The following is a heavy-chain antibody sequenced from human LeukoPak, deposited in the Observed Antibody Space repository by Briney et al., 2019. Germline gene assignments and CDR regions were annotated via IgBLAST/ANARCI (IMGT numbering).Heavy chain of an antibody. D-gene: IGHD6-13*01. CDR2: IYTSGST. CDR1: GGSISSGSYY. V-gene: IGHV4-61*02. J-gene: IGHJ4*02. CDR3: ARSAAALRGGCDY. Sequence: SETLSLTCTVSGGSISSGSYYWSWIRQPAGKGLEWIGRIYTSGSTNYNPSLKSRVTISVDTSKSQFSLKLSSVTAADTAVYYCARSAAALRGGCDYWGQGTLVTVSS.